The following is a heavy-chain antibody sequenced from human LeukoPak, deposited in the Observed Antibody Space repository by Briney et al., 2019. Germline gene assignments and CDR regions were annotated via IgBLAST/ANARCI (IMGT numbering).Heavy chain of an antibody. V-gene: IGHV3-48*01. CDR2: ISSSSSTI. Sequence: GGSLRLSCAASGFTFSSYSMNWVRQAPGKGLEWVSYISSSSSTIYYADSVKGRFTISRDNAKNSLYLQMNSLRAEDTAVYYCASEAAGATRVFDYWGQGTLVTVSS. J-gene: IGHJ4*02. CDR3: ASEAAGATRVFDY. D-gene: IGHD1-26*01. CDR1: GFTFSSYS.